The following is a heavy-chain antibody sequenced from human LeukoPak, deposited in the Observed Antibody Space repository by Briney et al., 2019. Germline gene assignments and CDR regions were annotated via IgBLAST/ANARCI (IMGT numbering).Heavy chain of an antibody. CDR1: GGSFSGYY. CDR3: ASEAYYDFWSGDTPGYYYYYMDV. J-gene: IGHJ6*03. V-gene: IGHV4-34*01. CDR2: INHSGST. Sequence: SETLSLTCAVYGGSFSGYYWSWIRQPPGKGLEWIGEINHSGSTNYNPSLKSRVTISVDTSKNQFSLKLSSVTAADTAVYYCASEAYYDFWSGDTPGYYYYYMDVWGKGTTVTVSS. D-gene: IGHD3-3*01.